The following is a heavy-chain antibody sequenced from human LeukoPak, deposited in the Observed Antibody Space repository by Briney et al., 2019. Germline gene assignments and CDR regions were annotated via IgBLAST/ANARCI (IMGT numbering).Heavy chain of an antibody. CDR1: GGSISSHY. CDR2: IYYSGST. CDR3: ARGVVVPAAIAAGYYYYMDV. V-gene: IGHV4-59*11. J-gene: IGHJ6*03. D-gene: IGHD2-2*02. Sequence: SETLSLTCTVSGGSISSHYWSWIRQPPGKGLEWIGDIYYSGSTNYNPSLKSRVTISVDTSKNQFFLKLSSVTAADTAVYYCARGVVVPAAIAAGYYYYMDVWGKGTTVTVSS.